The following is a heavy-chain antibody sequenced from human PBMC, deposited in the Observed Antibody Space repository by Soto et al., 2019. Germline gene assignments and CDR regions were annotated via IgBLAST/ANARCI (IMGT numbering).Heavy chain of an antibody. CDR2: IHGGTGQT. J-gene: IGHJ6*02. CDR3: ARGKGMEENYYYYGLDI. Sequence: VKVSCKASGYTFSTHAMHWVRQAPGQSLEWMGWIHGGTGQTKHSHRFQDRVSITRDTSASTAYMELSSLRSEDTAVYYCARGKGMEENYYYYGLDIWGQGTTVTVSS. D-gene: IGHD1-1*01. CDR1: GYTFSTHA. V-gene: IGHV1-3*01.